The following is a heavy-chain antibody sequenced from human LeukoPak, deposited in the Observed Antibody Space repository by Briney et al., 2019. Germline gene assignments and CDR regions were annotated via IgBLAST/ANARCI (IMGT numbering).Heavy chain of an antibody. CDR1: GFTFSSNA. V-gene: IGHV3-23*01. CDR3: AKDRAAPLPWFGEESHYGMDV. J-gene: IGHJ6*02. Sequence: GGSLRLSCAASGFTFSSNAMSWVRQAPGKGLEWVSAISGSGGSTYYADSVKGRFTISRDNSKNTLYLQMNSLRAEDTAVYYCAKDRAAPLPWFGEESHYGMDVWGQGTTVTVSS. CDR2: ISGSGGST. D-gene: IGHD3-10*01.